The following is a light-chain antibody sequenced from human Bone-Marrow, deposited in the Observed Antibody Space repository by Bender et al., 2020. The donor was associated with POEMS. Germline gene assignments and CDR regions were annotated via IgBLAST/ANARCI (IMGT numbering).Light chain of an antibody. CDR2: AAS. CDR3: CSYAGSDTWV. CDR1: SSNVGSYNL. J-gene: IGLJ3*02. V-gene: IGLV2-23*01. Sequence: QSALTQPASVSGSPGQSITISCTGTSSNVGSYNLVSWYQQLPGKTTKLMIYAASKRPSDVSPRFSGSKSGNTASLTISGLQAEDEADYFCCSYAGSDTWVFGGGSRLTVL.